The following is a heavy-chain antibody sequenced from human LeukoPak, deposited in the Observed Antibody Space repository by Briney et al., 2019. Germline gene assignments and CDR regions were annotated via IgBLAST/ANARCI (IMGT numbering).Heavy chain of an antibody. CDR3: ARMYYYGSWAIDP. D-gene: IGHD3-10*01. V-gene: IGHV4-34*01. Sequence: PSETLSLTCAVYGGSFSGYYWSWIRQPPGKGLEWIGEINHSGSTNYNPSLKSRVTISVDTSKNQFSLKLSSVTAADTAVYYCARMYYYGSWAIDPWGQGTLVTVSS. CDR1: GGSFSGYY. J-gene: IGHJ5*02. CDR2: INHSGST.